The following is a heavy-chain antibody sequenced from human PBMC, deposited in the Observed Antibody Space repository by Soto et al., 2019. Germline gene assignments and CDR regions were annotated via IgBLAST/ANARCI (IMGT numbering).Heavy chain of an antibody. CDR3: ARSIVVVTALDY. CDR1: GYTFTSYG. J-gene: IGHJ4*02. D-gene: IGHD2-21*02. Sequence: ASVKVSCKASGYTFTSYGISWVRQAPGQGLEWMGWISPYNGNTNYSQKFQGRVTITRDTSASTAYMELSSLRSEDTAVYYCARSIVVVTALDYWGQGTLVTVSS. V-gene: IGHV1-18*01. CDR2: ISPYNGNT.